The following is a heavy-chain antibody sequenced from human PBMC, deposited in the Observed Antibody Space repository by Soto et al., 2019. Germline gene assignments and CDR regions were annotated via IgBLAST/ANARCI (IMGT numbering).Heavy chain of an antibody. D-gene: IGHD3-22*01. J-gene: IGHJ3*02. Sequence: SETLSLTCTVSGGSISGDHWNWIRQPPGKGLEWIAYVSSSGSTKYNPSLKSRVTISIDTTKNQFSLRLSSVTAADTAVYYCASGFYDSRGYSEAFDIWGQEKKVTVS. V-gene: IGHV4-59*01. CDR2: VSSSGST. CDR3: ASGFYDSRGYSEAFDI. CDR1: GGSISGDH.